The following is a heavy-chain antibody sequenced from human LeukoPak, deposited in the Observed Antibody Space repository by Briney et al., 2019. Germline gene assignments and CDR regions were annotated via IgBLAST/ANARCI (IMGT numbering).Heavy chain of an antibody. D-gene: IGHD3-16*01. CDR3: ARGGGNCLDY. V-gene: IGHV3-30-3*01. Sequence: GRSLRLSCAASGFTFNNYPMHWVRQAPGKGLEWVAVISYDGSNKYYADSVKGRFTISRNNSKNTLYLQMNSLRAEDTAVYYCARGGGNCLDYWGQGTLVTVSS. J-gene: IGHJ4*02. CDR2: ISYDGSNK. CDR1: GFTFNNYP.